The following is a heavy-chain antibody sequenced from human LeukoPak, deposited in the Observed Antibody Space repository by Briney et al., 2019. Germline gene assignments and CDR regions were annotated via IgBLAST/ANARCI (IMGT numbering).Heavy chain of an antibody. J-gene: IGHJ3*02. CDR1: GGTFSSYA. CDR2: FDPEDGET. CDR3: ATDYGDYDYAFDI. Sequence: ASVKVSCKASGGTFSSYAISWVRQAPGKGLEWMGGFDPEDGETIYAQKFQGRVTMTEDTSTDTAYMELSSLRSEDTAVYYCATDYGDYDYAFDIWGQGTMVTVSS. V-gene: IGHV1-24*01. D-gene: IGHD4-17*01.